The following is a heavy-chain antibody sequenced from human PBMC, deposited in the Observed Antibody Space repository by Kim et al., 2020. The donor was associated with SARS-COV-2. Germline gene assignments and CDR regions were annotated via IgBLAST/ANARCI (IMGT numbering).Heavy chain of an antibody. D-gene: IGHD6-13*01. CDR1: GFTFSSYA. J-gene: IGHJ4*02. CDR3: AKAPRGIAAPSYFDY. Sequence: GGSLRHSCAASGFTFSSYAMSWVRQAPGKGLEWVSAISGSGGSTYYADSVKGRFTISRDNSKNTLYLQMNSLRAEDTAVYYCAKAPRGIAAPSYFDYWGQGTLVTVSS. V-gene: IGHV3-23*01. CDR2: ISGSGGST.